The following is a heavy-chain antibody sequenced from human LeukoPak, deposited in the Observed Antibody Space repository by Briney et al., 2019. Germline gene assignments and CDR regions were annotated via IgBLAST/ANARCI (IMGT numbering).Heavy chain of an antibody. J-gene: IGHJ4*02. CDR2: ISGSGGST. CDR3: AKLIAAADSPHDY. D-gene: IGHD6-13*01. V-gene: IGHV3-23*01. Sequence: GGSLRLSCAASGFTFSNYWMSWVRQAPGKGLEWVSAISGSGGSTYYADSVKGRFTISRDNSKNTLYLQMNSLRAEDTAVYYCAKLIAAADSPHDYWGQGTLVTVSS. CDR1: GFTFSNYW.